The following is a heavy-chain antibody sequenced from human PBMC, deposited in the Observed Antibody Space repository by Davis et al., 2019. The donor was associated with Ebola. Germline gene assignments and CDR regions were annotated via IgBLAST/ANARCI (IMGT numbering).Heavy chain of an antibody. CDR3: ARVGGWYGNIDY. V-gene: IGHV3-21*01. CDR1: GFTFSDYS. Sequence: GGSLRLSCAASGFTFSDYSMNWVRQAPGKGLEWVSSISSSSSYIYYADSVKGRFTISRDNAKNSLYLQMNSLRAEDTAVYYCARVGGWYGNIDYWGQGTLVTVSS. J-gene: IGHJ4*02. CDR2: ISSSSSYI. D-gene: IGHD6-19*01.